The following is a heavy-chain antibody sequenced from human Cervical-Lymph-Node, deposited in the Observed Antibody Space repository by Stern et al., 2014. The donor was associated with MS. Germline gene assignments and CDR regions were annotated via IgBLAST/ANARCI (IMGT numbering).Heavy chain of an antibody. Sequence: QVKLVQSGAEVKKPGSSVKVSCKASGGTFSSYAISWVRQAPGQGLEWMGGIIPILGTANYAQKFQGRVTITADDSTSTAFMELSSLRSEDTAMYYCARVRELGMDVWGQGTTVTVSS. D-gene: IGHD1-7*01. CDR1: GGTFSSYA. CDR3: ARVRELGMDV. V-gene: IGHV1-69*01. CDR2: IIPILGTA. J-gene: IGHJ6*02.